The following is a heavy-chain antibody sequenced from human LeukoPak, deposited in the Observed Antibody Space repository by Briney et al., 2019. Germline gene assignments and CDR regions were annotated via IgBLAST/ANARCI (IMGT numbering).Heavy chain of an antibody. D-gene: IGHD2-21*02. CDR1: GFTFSNAW. Sequence: PGGSLRLSCAASGFTFSNAWMTWIRQAPGKGLEWVGRIKSKTDGGTTDYAAPVKGRFTISRDDSRNTLYLQMNSLKTEDTAVYYCTREAVTANGYFDYWGQGTLVTVSS. V-gene: IGHV3-15*01. CDR3: TREAVTANGYFDY. CDR2: IKSKTDGGTT. J-gene: IGHJ4*02.